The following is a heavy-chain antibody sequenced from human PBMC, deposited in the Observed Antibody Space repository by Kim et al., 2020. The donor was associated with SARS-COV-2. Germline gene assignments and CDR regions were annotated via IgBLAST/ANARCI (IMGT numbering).Heavy chain of an antibody. CDR3: ATSTGHFDH. J-gene: IGHJ4*02. CDR1: GFSFDIYS. Sequence: GGSLRLSCAASGFSFDIYSMNWIRQAPGKGLEWVSYTTGSSSILHYADSVKGRFTISRDNAKNSLYLQMNSLRDEDTAVYYCATSTGHFDHWGQGTLVTVSS. V-gene: IGHV3-48*02. CDR2: TTGSSSIL. D-gene: IGHD6-6*01.